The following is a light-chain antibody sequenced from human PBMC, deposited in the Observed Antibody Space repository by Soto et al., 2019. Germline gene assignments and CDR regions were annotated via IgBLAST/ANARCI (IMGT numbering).Light chain of an antibody. J-gene: IGKJ1*01. CDR2: GAF. Sequence: EIVMTQSPVTLSVSPGERATLSCRASQSVRSNLAWYQQKPGQAPSLLIYGAFTRATGIPTRFSGTGSGPEFTLTISILQSEDFALYYCQQYNDWPLTFGQGTKV. CDR1: QSVRSN. CDR3: QQYNDWPLT. V-gene: IGKV3-15*01.